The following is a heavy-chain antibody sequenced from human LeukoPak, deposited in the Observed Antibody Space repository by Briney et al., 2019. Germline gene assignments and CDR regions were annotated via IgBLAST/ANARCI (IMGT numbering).Heavy chain of an antibody. CDR1: GYTFTSYY. CDR3: ARALSSCSGGSCYSSWFDP. V-gene: IGHV1-46*01. J-gene: IGHJ5*02. Sequence: ASVKVSCKASGYTFTSYYMHWVRQAPGQGLEWVGIINPSGGSTSYAQKFQARVTMTRDTSTSTIYMELSSLRSEDTAVYYCARALSSCSGGSCYSSWFDPWGQGTLVTVSS. CDR2: INPSGGST. D-gene: IGHD2-15*01.